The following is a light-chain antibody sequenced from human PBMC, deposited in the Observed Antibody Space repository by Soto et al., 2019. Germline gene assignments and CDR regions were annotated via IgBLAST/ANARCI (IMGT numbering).Light chain of an antibody. CDR3: TSGAGSNNYV. Sequence: QSALTQPASVSGSPGQSITISCTGTSSDVGGYNYVSWYQQHPGKAPKLMIYEVSNRPSGVSNRFSGSKSGNTASLTISGLQAEDEADYYCTSGAGSNNYVFGNGTKVTVL. CDR2: EVS. CDR1: SSDVGGYNY. J-gene: IGLJ1*01. V-gene: IGLV2-14*01.